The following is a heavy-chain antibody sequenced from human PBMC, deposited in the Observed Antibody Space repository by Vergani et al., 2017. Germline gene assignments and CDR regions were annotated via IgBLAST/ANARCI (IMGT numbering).Heavy chain of an antibody. CDR3: AKDRYTSGYYSINLFDP. Sequence: QVQLVESGGGVVQPGGSLRLSCAASGFTFSSYGMHWVRQAPGKGLEWVSTISSDGGSTYYADSVKGRFTISRDNSKNTLSLQMNSLRAEDTAVYYCAKDRYTSGYYSINLFDPWGQVTLVTVSS. D-gene: IGHD3-22*01. CDR1: GFTFSSYG. J-gene: IGHJ5*02. V-gene: IGHV3-NL1*01. CDR2: ISSDGGST.